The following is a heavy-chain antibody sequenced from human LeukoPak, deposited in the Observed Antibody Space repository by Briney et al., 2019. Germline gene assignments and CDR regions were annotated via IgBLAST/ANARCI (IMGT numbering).Heavy chain of an antibody. CDR1: GFTFSSSG. CDR3: ARDSLDDDYHDSRPLDH. V-gene: IGHV3-33*01. D-gene: IGHD3-22*01. Sequence: GGSLRLSCAASGFTFSSSGMHWVRQAPGKGLEWVALIWYDGSNEYYADSVKGRFTISRDNSKNTLYLQMNSLRVDDTAVYFCARDSLDDDYHDSRPLDHWGQGTLVSVSS. J-gene: IGHJ4*02. CDR2: IWYDGSNE.